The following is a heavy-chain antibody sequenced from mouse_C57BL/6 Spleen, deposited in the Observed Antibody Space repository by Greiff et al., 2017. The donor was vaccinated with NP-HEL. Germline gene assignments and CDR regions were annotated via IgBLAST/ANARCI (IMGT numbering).Heavy chain of an antibody. CDR3: ARGGYGGNAMDY. V-gene: IGHV1-81*01. D-gene: IGHD2-10*02. CDR2: IYPRSGNT. Sequence: VKLMESGAELARPGASVKLSCKASGYTFTSYGISWVKQRTGQGLEWIGEIYPRSGNTYYNEKFKGKATLTADKSSSTAYMELRSLTSEDSAVYFCARGGYGGNAMDYWGQGTSVTVSS. J-gene: IGHJ4*01. CDR1: GYTFTSYG.